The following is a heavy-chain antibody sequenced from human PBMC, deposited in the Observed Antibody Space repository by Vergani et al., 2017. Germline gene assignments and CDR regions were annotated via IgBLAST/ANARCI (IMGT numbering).Heavy chain of an antibody. CDR2: ISGSGGST. CDR3: AKLAIVVVPAATEIDY. V-gene: IGHV3-23*04. CDR1: GFTFSDYY. Sequence: VQLVESGGGLVKPGGSLRLSCAASGFTFSDYYMSWIRQAPGKGLEWVSAISGSGGSTYYADSVKGRFTISRDKSKNTLYLQMNSLRAEDTAVYYCAKLAIVVVPAATEIDYWGQGTLVTVSS. D-gene: IGHD2-2*01. J-gene: IGHJ4*02.